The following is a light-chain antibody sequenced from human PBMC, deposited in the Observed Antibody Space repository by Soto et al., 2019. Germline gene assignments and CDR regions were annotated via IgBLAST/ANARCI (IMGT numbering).Light chain of an antibody. CDR1: SSDVGGYNY. CDR2: EVS. J-gene: IGLJ3*02. CDR3: SSYTSSSTRV. V-gene: IGLV2-14*01. Sequence: QSALTQPASVSGSPGQSITTSCTGTSSDVGGYNYVSWYQQHPGKAPKLMIYEVSNRPSGVSNRFSGSKSGNTASLTISGLQAEDEADYCCSSYTSSSTRVFGGGTKLTVL.